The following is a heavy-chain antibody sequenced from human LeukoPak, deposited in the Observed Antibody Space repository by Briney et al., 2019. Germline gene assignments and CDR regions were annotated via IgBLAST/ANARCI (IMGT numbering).Heavy chain of an antibody. J-gene: IGHJ4*02. D-gene: IGHD6-19*01. CDR2: IKQDGSEQ. CDR1: GFTFSIYW. CDR3: AREGGSSGWYVN. Sequence: GGSLRLSCAASGFTFSIYWMNWVRQAPGKGLEWVGNIKQDGSEQYYGESVKGRFTISRDNAKNSLYLQMSSLRAEDTAVYYCAREGGSSGWYVNWGQGTLVTVSS. V-gene: IGHV3-7*01.